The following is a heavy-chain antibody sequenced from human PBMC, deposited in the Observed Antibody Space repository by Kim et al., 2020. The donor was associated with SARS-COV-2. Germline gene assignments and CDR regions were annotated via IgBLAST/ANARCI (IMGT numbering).Heavy chain of an antibody. CDR2: ISYDGSNK. Sequence: GGSLRLSCAASGFTFSSYGMHWVRQAPGKGLEWVAVISYDGSNKYYADSVKGRFTISRDNSKNTLYLQMNSLRAEDTAVYYCAKDWRRSTVTSYWYFDLWGLGTLVTVSS. D-gene: IGHD4-17*01. J-gene: IGHJ2*01. V-gene: IGHV3-30*18. CDR1: GFTFSSYG. CDR3: AKDWRRSTVTSYWYFDL.